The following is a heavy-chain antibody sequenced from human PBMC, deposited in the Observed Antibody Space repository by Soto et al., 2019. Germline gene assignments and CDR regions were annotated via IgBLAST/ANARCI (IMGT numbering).Heavy chain of an antibody. V-gene: IGHV3-23*01. D-gene: IGHD6-13*01. J-gene: IGHJ5*02. CDR1: GFTFSSYA. Sequence: GGSLRLSCAASGFTFSSYAMSWVRQAPGKGLEWVSAISGSGGSTYYADSVKGRFTISRDNSKNTLYLQMNSLRAEDTAVYYCATLPIAAAGTNWFDPWGQGTLVTVSS. CDR2: ISGSGGST. CDR3: ATLPIAAAGTNWFDP.